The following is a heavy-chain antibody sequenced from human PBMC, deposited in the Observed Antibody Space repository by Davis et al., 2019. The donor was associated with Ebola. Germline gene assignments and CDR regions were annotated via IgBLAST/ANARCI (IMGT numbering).Heavy chain of an antibody. CDR2: MNPNSGNT. J-gene: IGHJ4*02. CDR3: AKGQGVGY. Sequence: AASVKVSCKASGYTFTSYDINWVRQATGQGLAWMGWMNPNSGNTGYAPKFQGRVTMSRNTSISTAYMELSSLRSEDTAVYYWAKGQGVGYWGQGTLVTVSS. V-gene: IGHV1-8*01. CDR1: GYTFTSYD.